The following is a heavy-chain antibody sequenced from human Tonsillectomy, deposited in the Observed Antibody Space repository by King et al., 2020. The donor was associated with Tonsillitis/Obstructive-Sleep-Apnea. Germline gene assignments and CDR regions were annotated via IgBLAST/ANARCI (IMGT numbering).Heavy chain of an antibody. Sequence: VQLVESGGGLVKPGGSLRLSCAVSGFTFSSYSMNWVRQAPGKGLEWVSSISSSSSYIYYADSVKGRFTISRDNAKNSLYLQMNSLRAEDTAVYYCARDGIVGPYYFDYWGQGTLVTVSS. CDR1: GFTFSSYS. CDR3: ARDGIVGPYYFDY. CDR2: ISSSSSYI. D-gene: IGHD1-26*01. J-gene: IGHJ4*02. V-gene: IGHV3-21*01.